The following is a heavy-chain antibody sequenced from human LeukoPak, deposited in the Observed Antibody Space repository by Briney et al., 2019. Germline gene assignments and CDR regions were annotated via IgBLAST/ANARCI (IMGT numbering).Heavy chain of an antibody. J-gene: IGHJ4*02. CDR1: GDSVSSSPYY. D-gene: IGHD1-1*01. Sequence: SETLSLTCTVSGDSVSSSPYYWGWIRQPPGRGLEWIGNTYSTSTLYNASLRSRVAITEDASKNQFSLRLSSATAADTAIYYCVRLTRRSGNYFENWDQGTLVTVSS. CDR3: VRLTRRSGNYFEN. CDR2: TYSTST. V-gene: IGHV4-61*01.